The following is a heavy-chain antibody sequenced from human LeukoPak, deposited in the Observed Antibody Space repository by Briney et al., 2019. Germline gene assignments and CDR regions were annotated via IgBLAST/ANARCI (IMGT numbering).Heavy chain of an antibody. Sequence: PSETLSLTCTVSGGSISSGDYYWSWIRQPPGKGLEWIGYIYYSGSTYYNPSLKSRVTISVDTSKNQFSLKLSSVTAADTAVYCCARDAPRLAAAPPWGQGTLVTVSS. D-gene: IGHD6-13*01. V-gene: IGHV4-30-4*01. CDR2: IYYSGST. CDR3: ARDAPRLAAAPP. CDR1: GGSISSGDYY. J-gene: IGHJ5*02.